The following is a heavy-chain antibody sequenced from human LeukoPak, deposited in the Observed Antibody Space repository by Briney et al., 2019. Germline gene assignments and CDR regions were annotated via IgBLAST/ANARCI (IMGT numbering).Heavy chain of an antibody. CDR3: ARVSGRFTWYFDP. Sequence: SETLSLTCTVSGGSISSFYWSWIRQPPGKGLEWFGIIYHSGSTYYNPSLKSRVTISVDTSKNQFSLKLSSVAAADTAVYYCARVSGRFTWYFDPWGRGTLVTVSS. V-gene: IGHV4-59*08. CDR2: IYHSGST. CDR1: GGSISSFY. J-gene: IGHJ2*01.